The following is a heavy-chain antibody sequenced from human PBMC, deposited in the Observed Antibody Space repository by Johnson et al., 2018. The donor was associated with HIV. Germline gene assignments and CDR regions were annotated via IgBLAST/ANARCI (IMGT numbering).Heavy chain of an antibody. V-gene: IGHV3-23*04. CDR1: GFTFSTYA. J-gene: IGHJ3*01. CDR3: ARGYSYGFILS. D-gene: IGHD5-18*01. Sequence: VQLVESGGGVVQPGGSLRLSCAASGFTFSTYAMSWVRQAPGKGLEWVSAISGRGGSTYYADSVKGRFTISRDDSKNTLYLQMNSLRAEDTAVYYCARGYSYGFILSWGQGTMVSVSS. CDR2: ISGRGGST.